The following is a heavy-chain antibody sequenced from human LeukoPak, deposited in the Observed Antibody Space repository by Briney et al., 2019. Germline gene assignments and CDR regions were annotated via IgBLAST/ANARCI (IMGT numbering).Heavy chain of an antibody. D-gene: IGHD3-10*01. CDR3: ARADYYYGWGSYFFFTY. J-gene: IGHJ4*02. CDR2: IIPILGIA. Sequence: SVKVSCKASGYTFTSYGISWVRQAPGQGLEWMGRIIPILGIANYAQKFQGRVTITADKSTSTAYMELSSLRSEDTAVYYCARADYYYGWGSYFFFTYWAQEPLAPVSS. CDR1: GYTFTSYG. V-gene: IGHV1-69*04.